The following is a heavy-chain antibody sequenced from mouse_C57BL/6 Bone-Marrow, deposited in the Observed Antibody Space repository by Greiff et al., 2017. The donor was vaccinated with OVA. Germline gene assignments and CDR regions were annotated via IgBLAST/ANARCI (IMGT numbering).Heavy chain of an antibody. CDR1: GYTFTSYG. D-gene: IGHD3-1*01. J-gene: IGHJ3*01. CDR3: ARGGATFAY. Sequence: VQLQQSGAELARPGASVKLSCKASGYTFTSYGISWVKQRTGQGLEWIGEIYPRSGNTSYNEKFKGKATLTADKSSSTAYMELRSLTSEDSAVYFCARGGATFAYWGQGTLVTVSA. V-gene: IGHV1-81*01. CDR2: IYPRSGNT.